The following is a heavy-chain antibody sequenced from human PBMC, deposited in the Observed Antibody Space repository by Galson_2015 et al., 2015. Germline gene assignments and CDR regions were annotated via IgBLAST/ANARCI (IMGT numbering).Heavy chain of an antibody. CDR1: GFTFSSYW. D-gene: IGHD1-1*01. V-gene: IGHV3-7*01. CDR3: ARVVRWNDYFDY. Sequence: SLRLSCAASGFTFSSYWMSWVRQAPWTGLEWVAVISQDGSEKYYVDSVKGRFTISRDNAKNSLYLQMNSLRAEDTAVYYCARVVRWNDYFDYWGQGTLVTVSS. J-gene: IGHJ4*02. CDR2: ISQDGSEK.